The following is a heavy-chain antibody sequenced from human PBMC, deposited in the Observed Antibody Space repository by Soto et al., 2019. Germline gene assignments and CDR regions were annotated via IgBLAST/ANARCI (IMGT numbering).Heavy chain of an antibody. CDR2: IHHSGST. CDR1: GGSISSGGYS. J-gene: IGHJ6*02. D-gene: IGHD4-17*01. V-gene: IGHV4-30-2*01. CDR3: ARVTYGYYGMDV. Sequence: QLQLQESGSGLVKPSQTLSLTCAVSGGSISSGGYSWSWIRQPPGKGLEWVGYIHHSGSTYYNRSLKSRVTIAIGWSKNQFSLGLSSVTAADTAVYYCARVTYGYYGMDVWGQGTTVAVSS.